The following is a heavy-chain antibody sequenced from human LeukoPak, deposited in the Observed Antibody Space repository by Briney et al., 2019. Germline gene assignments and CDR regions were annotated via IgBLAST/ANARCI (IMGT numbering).Heavy chain of an antibody. J-gene: IGHJ4*02. CDR1: GFSISDYY. D-gene: IGHD3-22*01. CDR2: ITSGSGST. V-gene: IGHV3-11*05. Sequence: GGSLRLSCDASGFSISDYYMSWISQSPGKGLEWISYITSGSGSTKYADSVKGRFTISRDKAKNSVALQLNSLRAEDTAVYYCTKERRGSYYAFESWGQGTLVTVSS. CDR3: TKERRGSYYAFES.